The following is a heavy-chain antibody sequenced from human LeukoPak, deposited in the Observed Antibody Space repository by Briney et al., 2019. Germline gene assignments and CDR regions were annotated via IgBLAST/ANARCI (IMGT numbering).Heavy chain of an antibody. D-gene: IGHD4-17*01. CDR3: AKHYGDQGYFDY. J-gene: IGHJ4*02. Sequence: GSLRLSCAASGFTFSSYAMSWVRQAPGKGLEWVSAISGSGGSTYYADSVKGRFTISRDNSKNTLYLQMNSLRAEDTAVYYCAKHYGDQGYFDYWGQGTLVTVSS. CDR2: ISGSGGST. CDR1: GFTFSSYA. V-gene: IGHV3-23*01.